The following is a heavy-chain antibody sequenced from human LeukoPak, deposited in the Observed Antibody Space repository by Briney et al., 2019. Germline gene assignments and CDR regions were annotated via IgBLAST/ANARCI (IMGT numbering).Heavy chain of an antibody. CDR3: AKRERPFGGGFDY. V-gene: IGHV3-53*01. D-gene: IGHD3-16*01. CDR2: IYSGGRT. J-gene: IGHJ4*02. CDR1: GFTVSSSY. Sequence: GGSLRLSCAASGFTVSSSYMSWVRQTPGKGLEWVSVIYSGGRTSYADSVKGRFTVSRDNSKNTLYLQMNSLRAEDTAVYYCAKRERPFGGGFDYWGQETLVSVSS.